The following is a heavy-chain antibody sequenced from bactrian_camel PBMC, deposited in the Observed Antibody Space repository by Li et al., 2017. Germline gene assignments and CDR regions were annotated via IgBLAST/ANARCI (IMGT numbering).Heavy chain of an antibody. CDR2: INSDGVTT. CDR1: GFTFSTYA. J-gene: IGHJ4*01. D-gene: IGHD3*01. CDR3: AVWTYLSAYSSY. V-gene: IGHV3S40*01. Sequence: DVQLVESGGGLVQPGGSLVLSCAASGFTFSTYAMNWVRQAPGKGLEWVSLINSDGVTTVYGDSVKGRFTISRDNAKNMVYLQMNSLKPEDTGVYYCAVWTYLSAYSSYWGQGTQVTVS.